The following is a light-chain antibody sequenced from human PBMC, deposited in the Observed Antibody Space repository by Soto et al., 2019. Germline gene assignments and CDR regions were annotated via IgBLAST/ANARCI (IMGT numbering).Light chain of an antibody. V-gene: IGKV2-30*01. J-gene: IGKJ1*01. Sequence: DVVMTQSPLSLPVTLGQPASISCRSSQSLVSSDGNTYLNWFQQRPGQSPRRLIYKVSNRDSGVPDRFSGSGSGTDFTLKISRVEAEDVGVYYCMQGTHWPRTFGQGTKVDLK. CDR2: KVS. CDR1: QSLVSSDGNTY. CDR3: MQGTHWPRT.